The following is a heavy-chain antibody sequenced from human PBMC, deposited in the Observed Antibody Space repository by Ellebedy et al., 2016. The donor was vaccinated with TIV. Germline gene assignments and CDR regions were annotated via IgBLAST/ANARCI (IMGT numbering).Heavy chain of an antibody. J-gene: IGHJ4*02. V-gene: IGHV4-4*02. CDR3: ARLGYDILTKEALGAFDY. D-gene: IGHD3-9*01. CDR1: GDSITSGHW. CDR2: ISHSGGT. Sequence: MPSETLSLTCEVSGDSITSGHWWNWVRQPPGKGLEWIGEISHSGGTNYNPSLKSRLTISVDKSKNQFSLRLTSVTAADTAVYYCARLGYDILTKEALGAFDYWGQGTLVTVSS.